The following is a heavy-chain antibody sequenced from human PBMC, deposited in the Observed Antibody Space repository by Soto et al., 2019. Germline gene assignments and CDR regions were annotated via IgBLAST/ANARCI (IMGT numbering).Heavy chain of an antibody. CDR1: GFTFSNAW. CDR2: IKSKTDGGTT. J-gene: IGHJ6*02. CDR3: TTDSGPDYYYGMDV. D-gene: IGHD3-10*01. Sequence: GGSLRLSCTASGFTFSNAWMSWVRQAPGKGLEWVGRIKSKTDGGTTDYAAPVKGRFTISRDDSKNTLYLQMNSLKTEDTAVYYCTTDSGPDYYYGMDVWGQGTTVTVS. V-gene: IGHV3-15*01.